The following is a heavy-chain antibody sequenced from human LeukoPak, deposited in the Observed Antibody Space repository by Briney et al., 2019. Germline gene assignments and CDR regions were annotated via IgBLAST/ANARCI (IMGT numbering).Heavy chain of an antibody. CDR1: GFTFSNYA. Sequence: GGSLRLSCSASGFTFSNYAMHWARQAPGKGLEYLSAIGSNGGSTYYADSVKGRFTISRDNSKNTLNLQMSSLRADDTAVYYCVKGRGDNSEWAFDIWGQGTMVTVPS. V-gene: IGHV3-64D*06. D-gene: IGHD4-11*01. CDR3: VKGRGDNSEWAFDI. J-gene: IGHJ3*02. CDR2: IGSNGGST.